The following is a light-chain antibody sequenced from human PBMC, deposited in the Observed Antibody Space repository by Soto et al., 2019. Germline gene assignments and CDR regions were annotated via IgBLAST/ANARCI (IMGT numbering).Light chain of an antibody. CDR3: QKYNSAPWT. V-gene: IGKV1-27*01. Sequence: IQLTQSPSSLSASVGDRVTITCRASQGMSNYLAWYQQKPGKVPKLLIYAASTLQSGVPSRFSGSGSGTDFTLTISSLQPEDVATYYCQKYNSAPWTFGQGTKVDIK. CDR1: QGMSNY. J-gene: IGKJ1*01. CDR2: AAS.